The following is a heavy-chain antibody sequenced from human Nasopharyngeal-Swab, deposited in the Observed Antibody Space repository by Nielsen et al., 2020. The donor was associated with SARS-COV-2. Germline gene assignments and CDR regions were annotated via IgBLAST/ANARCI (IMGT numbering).Heavy chain of an antibody. J-gene: IGHJ6*03. Sequence: GSLRLSCTASGGPISSYYWSWIRQPPGKGLEWIGYIYYSGSTKYNPSLKSRVTISGDTSKNQFSLNLNSVTAADTAVYYCAKQNSGYDCEVNYYYYYMDVWGQGTTVTVSS. CDR1: GGPISSYY. V-gene: IGHV4-59*01. CDR2: IYYSGST. CDR3: AKQNSGYDCEVNYYYYYMDV. D-gene: IGHD5-12*01.